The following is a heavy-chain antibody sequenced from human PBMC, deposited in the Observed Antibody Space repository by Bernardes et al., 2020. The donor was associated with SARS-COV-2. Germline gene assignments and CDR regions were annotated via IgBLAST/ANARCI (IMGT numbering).Heavy chain of an antibody. J-gene: IGHJ4*02. CDR1: GGSISNYH. CDR2: IYYSGNT. D-gene: IGHD2-21*02. V-gene: IGHV4-59*01. CDR3: ARGSIYFYGSDSLGFDY. Sequence: TLSLTCTVSGGSISNYHWSWIRQPPGKGLEWIGYIYYSGNTAYNPSLKSRVTMSVDTPKNQFSLKLSSVTAADTAVYFCARGSIYFYGSDSLGFDYWGQGILVTVSS.